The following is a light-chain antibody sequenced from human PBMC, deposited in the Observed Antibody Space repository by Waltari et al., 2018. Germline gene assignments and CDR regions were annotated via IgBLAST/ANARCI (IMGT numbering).Light chain of an antibody. J-gene: IGKJ1*01. V-gene: IGKV3-20*01. CDR1: QSVSRA. CDR3: QHYLRLPVT. CDR2: GAS. Sequence: EIVLTQSPGTLSLSLGERATVACRASQSVSRALAWYQHKPGQAPRRLIYGASTRATGIPDRFSGSGYGTDFSLTISRLEPDDFAIYYCQHYLRLPVTFGQGTTVEI.